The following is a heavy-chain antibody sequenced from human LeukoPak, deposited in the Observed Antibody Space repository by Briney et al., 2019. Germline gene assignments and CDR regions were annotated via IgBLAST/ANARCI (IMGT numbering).Heavy chain of an antibody. CDR1: GGSISNCY. CDR2: IYYTGST. V-gene: IGHV4-59*01. D-gene: IGHD6-13*01. Sequence: AWETLSLTCIVSGGSISNCYWNWIRPPPGKGLGWIGYIYYTGSTNYNPSLKSRVTMSVDTAKNQFSLNLRSVTPEDTAVYYCARNLIPEQLVLNFWGQGTLVTVSS. CDR3: ARNLIPEQLVLNF. J-gene: IGHJ4*02.